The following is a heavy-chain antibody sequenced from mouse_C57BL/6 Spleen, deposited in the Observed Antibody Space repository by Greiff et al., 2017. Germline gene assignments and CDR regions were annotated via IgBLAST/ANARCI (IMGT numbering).Heavy chain of an antibody. Sequence: VQLQQSGAELVKPGASVKLSCTASGFNIKDYYMHWVKQRTEQGLEWIGRIDPEDGETKYATKFQGKATITADTSSNTAYLQLSSLTSEDTAVSYCARYDRITTLVAHFDYWGQGTTLTVSS. D-gene: IGHD1-1*01. CDR2: IDPEDGET. V-gene: IGHV14-2*01. CDR3: ARYDRITTLVAHFDY. CDR1: GFNIKDYY. J-gene: IGHJ2*01.